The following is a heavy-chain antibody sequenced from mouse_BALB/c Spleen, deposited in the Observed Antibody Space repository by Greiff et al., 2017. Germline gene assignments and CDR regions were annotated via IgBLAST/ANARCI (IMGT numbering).Heavy chain of an antibody. CDR1: GFTFNTYA. CDR2: IRSKSNNYAT. V-gene: IGHV10-1*02. J-gene: IGHJ4*01. CDR3: ALSYAMDY. Sequence: GGGLVQPKGSLKLSCAASGFTFNTYAMNWVRQAPGKGLEWVARIRSKSNNYATYYADSVKDRFTISRDDSQSMLYLQMNNLKTEDTAMYYCALSYAMDYWGQGTSVTVSS.